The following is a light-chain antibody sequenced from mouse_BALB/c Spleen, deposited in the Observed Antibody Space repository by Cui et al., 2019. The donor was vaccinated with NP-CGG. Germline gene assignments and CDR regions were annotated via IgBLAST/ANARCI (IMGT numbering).Light chain of an antibody. J-gene: IGLJ1*01. Sequence: GFLTQETAPTTSPGETVTLTCRSSTGAVTTSNYANWVQEKPDHLFTGLIGGTNNRAPGVPARFSGSLIGDKAALTITGAQTEDEAIYFCALWYSNHWVFGGGTKLTVL. CDR3: ALWYSNHWV. V-gene: IGLV1*01. CDR1: TGAVTTSNY. CDR2: GTN.